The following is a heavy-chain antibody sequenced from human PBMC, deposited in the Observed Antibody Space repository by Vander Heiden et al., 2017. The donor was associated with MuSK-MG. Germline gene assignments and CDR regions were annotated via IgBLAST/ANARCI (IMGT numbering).Heavy chain of an antibody. V-gene: IGHV5-51*01. J-gene: IGHJ4*02. Sequence: EVQLVQSGAEGKKPGEPLKLSCKGSGYSFTSYWIGWVRQMPGKGLEWMGIIYPGDSDTRYSPSFQGQVTISADKSISTAYLQWSSLKASDTAMYYCASARYYYDSSGAVDYWGQGTLVTVSS. CDR3: ASARYYYDSSGAVDY. CDR2: IYPGDSDT. CDR1: GYSFTSYW. D-gene: IGHD3-22*01.